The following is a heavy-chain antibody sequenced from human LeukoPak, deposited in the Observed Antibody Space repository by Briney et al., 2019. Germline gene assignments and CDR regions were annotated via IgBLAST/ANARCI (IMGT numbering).Heavy chain of an antibody. CDR3: ERGGFITMIAGSYGMDV. J-gene: IGHJ6*02. D-gene: IGHD3-22*01. CDR2: INPNSGGA. CDR1: GYTFTGYY. Sequence: ASVKVSCKASGYTFTGYYMHWVRQAPGQGLEWMGRINPNSGGANFAQKFQGRVTMTRDTSISTAYMELSRMRSDDTAVYYCERGGFITMIAGSYGMDVWGQGTTVTVSS. V-gene: IGHV1-2*06.